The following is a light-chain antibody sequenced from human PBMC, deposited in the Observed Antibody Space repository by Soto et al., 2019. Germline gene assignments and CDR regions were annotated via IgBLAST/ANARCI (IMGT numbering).Light chain of an antibody. CDR2: AAS. CDR3: QQYNSYLT. Sequence: DIQMTQSPSAVSASVGDTVTITCRASQGISTWLAWYQQKPGKAPQLLIYAASSLHSGVPSRFSGSGSGTDFTLTISSLQPDDFATYYCQQYNSYLTFGQGTKVAIK. V-gene: IGKV1D-16*01. J-gene: IGKJ1*01. CDR1: QGISTW.